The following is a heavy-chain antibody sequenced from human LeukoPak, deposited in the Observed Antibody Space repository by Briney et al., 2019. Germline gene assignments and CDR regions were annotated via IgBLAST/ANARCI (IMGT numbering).Heavy chain of an antibody. J-gene: IGHJ4*02. V-gene: IGHV3-7*01. CDR3: ARAPSYYYDSSGYYDY. CDR2: IKQDGSEK. CDR1: GFTFSSYW. D-gene: IGHD3-22*01. Sequence: GSLRLSCAASGFTFSSYWMSWARQPPGKGLGWAANIKQDGSEKYYVDSVKGRFTIPRENAKNSLYLQMNSLRAEDTAGYYCARAPSYYYDSSGYYDYWGQGTLVTVSS.